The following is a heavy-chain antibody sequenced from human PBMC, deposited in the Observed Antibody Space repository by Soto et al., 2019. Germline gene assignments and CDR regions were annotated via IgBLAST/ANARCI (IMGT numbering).Heavy chain of an antibody. J-gene: IGHJ4*02. CDR1: GYTFTTNG. D-gene: IGHD2-2*01. CDR2: ISPYNAYT. Sequence: GASVKVSCKASGYTFTTNGISWVRQAPGQGLEWMGWISPYNAYTDIAQKFQGRVTLTTDTSTSTAYMELRGLTSDDSAVYYCARGPYQLLPIDYWGQGTLVTVSS. V-gene: IGHV1-18*01. CDR3: ARGPYQLLPIDY.